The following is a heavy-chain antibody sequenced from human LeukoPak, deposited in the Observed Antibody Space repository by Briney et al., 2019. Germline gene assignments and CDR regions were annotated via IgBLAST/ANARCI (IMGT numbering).Heavy chain of an antibody. CDR3: ARDGGFDCTNGGCDKVDY. V-gene: IGHV3-21*01. CDR2: ISSSSSYI. Sequence: GGSLRLSCAASGFTFSSYSMNWVRQAPGRGLEWVSSISSSSSYIYYIDSVKGRFTISRDNAKNSLYLQMNSLRAEDTAVYYCARDGGFDCTNGGCDKVDYWGQGTLVTVSS. D-gene: IGHD2-8*01. J-gene: IGHJ4*02. CDR1: GFTFSSYS.